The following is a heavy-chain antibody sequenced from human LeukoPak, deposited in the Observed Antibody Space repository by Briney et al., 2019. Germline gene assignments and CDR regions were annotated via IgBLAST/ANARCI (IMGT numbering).Heavy chain of an antibody. CDR1: GFTFSSYE. V-gene: IGHV3-48*03. CDR2: ISSSGSTI. J-gene: IGHJ4*02. D-gene: IGHD7-27*01. Sequence: PGGSLRLSCAASGFTFSSYEMNWVRQAPGKGLEWISYISSSGSTIYYADSVKGRFTISTDNAKNSLYLQMNSLRDEDTAVYYCARDKNWGFDYWGQGTLVTVSS. CDR3: ARDKNWGFDY.